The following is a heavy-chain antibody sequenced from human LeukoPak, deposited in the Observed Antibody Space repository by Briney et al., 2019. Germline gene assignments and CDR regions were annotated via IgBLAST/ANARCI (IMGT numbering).Heavy chain of an antibody. J-gene: IGHJ4*02. Sequence: GGSLRLSCAASGFTFTDYTIHWVRQAPGKGLEWVAVISYDGSKENYADSVKGRFTISRDNSKNTLYLQMDSLRPEDTAVYYCARSAVILTGYYADYWGQGTLVTVSS. CDR2: ISYDGSKE. D-gene: IGHD3-9*01. V-gene: IGHV3-30*04. CDR3: ARSAVILTGYYADY. CDR1: GFTFTDYT.